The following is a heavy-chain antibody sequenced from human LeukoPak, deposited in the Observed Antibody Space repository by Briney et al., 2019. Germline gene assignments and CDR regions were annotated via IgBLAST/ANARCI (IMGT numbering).Heavy chain of an antibody. D-gene: IGHD6-19*01. CDR3: ARRSEGSSGWSYFDY. CDR1: GGSISSSSYY. V-gene: IGHV4-39*01. CDR2: IGYSGST. Sequence: SETLSLTCTVSGGSISSSSYYWGWLRQAPGKGREWIGSIGYSGSTYYYPSLKSRVTISVDTSKNQFSLKLSSVTAADTAVYYCARRSEGSSGWSYFDYWGQGTLVTVSS. J-gene: IGHJ4*02.